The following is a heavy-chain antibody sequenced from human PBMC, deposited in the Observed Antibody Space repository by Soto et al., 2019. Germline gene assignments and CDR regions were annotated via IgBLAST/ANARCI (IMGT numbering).Heavy chain of an antibody. Sequence: PGGSLRLSCAASGFTFSDYYMSWIRQAPGKGLEWVSYIRYNGISKYYADSVKGRFTISRDNAKNTLYLQMNSLRTEDTAVYYCARALDFWSAYFDYWGQGSLVTVSS. CDR2: IRYNGISK. J-gene: IGHJ4*02. CDR1: GFTFSDYY. D-gene: IGHD3-3*01. CDR3: ARALDFWSAYFDY. V-gene: IGHV3-11*04.